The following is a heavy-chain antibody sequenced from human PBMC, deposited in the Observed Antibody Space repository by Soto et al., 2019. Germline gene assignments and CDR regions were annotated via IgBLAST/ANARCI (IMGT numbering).Heavy chain of an antibody. CDR3: ARLGGYYQSLDT. CDR2: VYYTGTT. V-gene: IGHV4-59*08. J-gene: IGHJ5*02. D-gene: IGHD3-22*01. Sequence: SETLSLTCTVSGGSISSYYWSWIRQPPGKGLEWIGYVYYTGTTTYSPSLKSRVTISVDTSMNQISLKLSSVTAADTAFYYCARLGGYYQSLDTWGQGTLVTASS. CDR1: GGSISSYY.